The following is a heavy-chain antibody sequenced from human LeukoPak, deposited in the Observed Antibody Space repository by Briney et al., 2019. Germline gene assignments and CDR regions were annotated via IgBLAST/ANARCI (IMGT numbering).Heavy chain of an antibody. Sequence: SVKLSCKASGGTFTSYAISWVRQAPGQGLEWMGGIIPIFGTANYAQKFQGRVTITADKSTSTAYMELSSLRSEDTAVYYCARGSYYDYVWGSYRPTNDAFDIWGQGTMVTVSS. V-gene: IGHV1-69*06. CDR2: IIPIFGTA. D-gene: IGHD3-16*02. CDR1: GGTFTSYA. CDR3: ARGSYYDYVWGSYRPTNDAFDI. J-gene: IGHJ3*02.